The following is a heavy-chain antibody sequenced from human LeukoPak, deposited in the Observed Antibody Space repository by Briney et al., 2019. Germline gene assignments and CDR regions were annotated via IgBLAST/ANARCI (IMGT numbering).Heavy chain of an antibody. CDR2: MNPNSGNT. V-gene: IGHV1-8*02. D-gene: IGHD4-17*01. Sequence: ASVTVSCTASGYTFTTHDINWVRQAPGQGVEWMGWMNPNSGNTDFAQKLQGRVTITRNTSISTAYLELSSLRSEDTAVYYCARLVNQFDYVTGRFDYWGQGTLVTVSS. CDR3: ARLVNQFDYVTGRFDY. J-gene: IGHJ4*02. CDR1: GYTFTTHD.